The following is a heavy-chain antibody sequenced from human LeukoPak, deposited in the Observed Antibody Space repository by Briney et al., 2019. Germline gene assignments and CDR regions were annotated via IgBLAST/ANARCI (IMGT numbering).Heavy chain of an antibody. CDR2: IIPIFGIA. D-gene: IGHD3-10*01. CDR3: ARDTRITMVRGVIKSYYFDD. J-gene: IGHJ4*02. Sequence: SVKVSCKASRGTFSSYANSWVRQAPGPGLEWMGRIIPIFGIANYAQKFQGRVTITADKSTSTAYMELSSLRSEDTAVYYCARDTRITMVRGVIKSYYFDDWGQGTLVTVSS. CDR1: RGTFSSYA. V-gene: IGHV1-69*04.